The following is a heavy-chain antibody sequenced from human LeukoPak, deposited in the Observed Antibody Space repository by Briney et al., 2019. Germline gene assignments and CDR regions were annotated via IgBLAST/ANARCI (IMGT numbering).Heavy chain of an antibody. D-gene: IGHD3-10*01. CDR2: MNPNSGNT. CDR1: VYTFTSYD. Sequence: ASVKVSCRASVYTFTSYDINWVRQATGQGLEWMGWMNPNSGNTGYAQKFQGRVTITRNTSISTAYMELSSLRSEDTAVYYCARGARYGSGSYYVDYWGQGTLVTVSS. V-gene: IGHV1-8*03. J-gene: IGHJ4*02. CDR3: ARGARYGSGSYYVDY.